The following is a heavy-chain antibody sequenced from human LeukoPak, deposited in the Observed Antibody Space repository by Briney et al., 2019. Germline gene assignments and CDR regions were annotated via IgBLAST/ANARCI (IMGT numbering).Heavy chain of an antibody. Sequence: GSSVKVSCKASGGTFSSYAISWVRQAPGQGLEWMGGIIPIFGTANYAQKFQGRVTITADKSTSTAYMELRSLRSDDTAVYYCARDPRYSSGWYSVYFDYWGQGTLVTVSS. CDR3: ARDPRYSSGWYSVYFDY. D-gene: IGHD6-19*01. CDR1: GGTFSSYA. CDR2: IIPIFGTA. V-gene: IGHV1-69*06. J-gene: IGHJ4*02.